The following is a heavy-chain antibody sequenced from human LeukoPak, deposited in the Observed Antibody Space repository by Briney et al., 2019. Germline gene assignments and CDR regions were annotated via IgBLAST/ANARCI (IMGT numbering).Heavy chain of an antibody. D-gene: IGHD2-21*01. Sequence: GGSLRLSCTGSGFTFSSYDMHWVREPTGEGLEWVSGIGKADDTYYLGSVKGRFTISRENAKNSLYLQMNSLGVGDTAVYYCVRGDVGFDPWGQGTLVTVSS. V-gene: IGHV3-13*01. CDR3: VRGDVGFDP. J-gene: IGHJ5*02. CDR1: GFTFSSYD. CDR2: IGKADDT.